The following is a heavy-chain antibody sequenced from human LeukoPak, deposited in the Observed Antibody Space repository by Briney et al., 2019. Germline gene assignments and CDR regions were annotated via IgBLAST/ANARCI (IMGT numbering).Heavy chain of an antibody. Sequence: SETLSLTCTVSGGSISSYYWIWIRQPPGKGLEWIGYIYYIGSTNYNPSLSRRVTISVDTSKNQFSLKLSSVPAADTAVYYCARTAVAGTIGYWGQGTLVTVSS. V-gene: IGHV4-59*01. J-gene: IGHJ4*02. CDR2: IYYIGST. CDR3: ARTAVAGTIGY. D-gene: IGHD6-19*01. CDR1: GGSISSYY.